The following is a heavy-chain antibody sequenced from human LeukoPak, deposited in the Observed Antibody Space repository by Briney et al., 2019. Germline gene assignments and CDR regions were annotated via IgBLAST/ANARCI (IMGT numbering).Heavy chain of an antibody. CDR3: ARAGSYFDY. Sequence: PSETLSLTCTVSGGSVRSGSYYWSWIRQPPGKGLEWIGYIYYSGSTNYNPSLKSRVTISVDTSKNQFSLKLTSVTAADTAFYYCARAGSYFDYWGQGTLVTVSS. CDR2: IYYSGST. J-gene: IGHJ4*02. V-gene: IGHV4-61*01. CDR1: GGSVRSGSYY. D-gene: IGHD3-10*01.